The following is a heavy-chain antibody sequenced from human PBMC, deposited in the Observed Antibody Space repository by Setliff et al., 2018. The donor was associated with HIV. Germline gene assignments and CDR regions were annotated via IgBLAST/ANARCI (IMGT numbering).Heavy chain of an antibody. D-gene: IGHD6-13*01. CDR1: GGSLRSYV. CDR2: IIPMLGIT. Sequence: ASVKVSCKASGGSLRSYVINWARQAPGQGLEWMGGIIPMLGITNYAQNFQGRLAITADKSTTVSYMELSSLRSEDTAFYFCATSTIAAAGASRADLDPWGQGTLVTV. V-gene: IGHV1-69*10. CDR3: ATSTIAAAGASRADLDP. J-gene: IGHJ5*02.